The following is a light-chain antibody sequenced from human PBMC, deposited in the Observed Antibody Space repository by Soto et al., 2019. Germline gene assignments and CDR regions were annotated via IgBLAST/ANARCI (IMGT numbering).Light chain of an antibody. Sequence: EIVLTQSPATLSLSPGERATLSCRASQSVSSYLAWYQQKPGQAPRLLIYDASNRATGIPARFSGSGSGTDFTLTISSLEPEDFAVYYSQQGSNQGTFGQGTKLEIK. J-gene: IGKJ2*01. CDR3: QQGSNQGT. CDR1: QSVSSY. V-gene: IGKV3-11*01. CDR2: DAS.